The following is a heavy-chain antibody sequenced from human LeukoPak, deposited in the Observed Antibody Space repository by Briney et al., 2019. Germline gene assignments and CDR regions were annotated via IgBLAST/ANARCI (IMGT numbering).Heavy chain of an antibody. CDR3: AKEGEIWFGGDDAFDI. D-gene: IGHD3-10*01. CDR1: GFTFTNYA. Sequence: PGGSLRLSCAASGFTFTNYAMHWVRQAPGKGLEWVSAISRSGNTTFDADSVKGRFIISRDNSKNMLYLQMNSLRAEDTAVYYCAKEGEIWFGGDDAFDIWGQGTMVTVSS. CDR2: ISRSGNTT. V-gene: IGHV3-23*01. J-gene: IGHJ3*02.